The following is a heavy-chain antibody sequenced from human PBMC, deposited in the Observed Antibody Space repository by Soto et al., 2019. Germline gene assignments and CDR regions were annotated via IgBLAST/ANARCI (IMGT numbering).Heavy chain of an antibody. J-gene: IGHJ4*02. Sequence: ASVKVSCKVSGYSLTELSMHWVRQAPGKGLEWMGGFDPEDDETIYAQKFQGRVTMTEDTSTDTAYMELSSLRSDDTAVYFCATGFLGHTYGHGGAYWGQGTLVTVSS. CDR3: ATGFLGHTYGHGGAY. CDR1: GYSLTELS. CDR2: FDPEDDET. V-gene: IGHV1-24*01. D-gene: IGHD3-3*01.